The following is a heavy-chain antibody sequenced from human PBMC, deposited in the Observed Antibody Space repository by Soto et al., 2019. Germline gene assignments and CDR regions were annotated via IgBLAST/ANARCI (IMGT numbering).Heavy chain of an antibody. CDR3: ARTHRVVVIVATPYWFDP. CDR1: GGSISSGDDY. D-gene: IGHD2-15*01. V-gene: IGHV4-30-4*01. Sequence: QVQLQESGPGLVKPSQTLSLTCTVSGGSISSGDDYWSWIRQPPGKGLEWIGHIYYTGSTYYNPSLKSRVTISVDTSKNLFSLKLSSVTAADTAVYYCARTHRVVVIVATPYWFDPWGQGTLVTVSA. J-gene: IGHJ5*02. CDR2: IYYTGST.